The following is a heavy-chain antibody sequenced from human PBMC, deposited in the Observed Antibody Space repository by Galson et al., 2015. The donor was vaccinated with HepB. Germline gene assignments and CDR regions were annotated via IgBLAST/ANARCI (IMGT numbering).Heavy chain of an antibody. CDR2: IYSGGST. D-gene: IGHD7-27*01. CDR3: AKGQELTGDPGYMDV. CDR1: GFTVSSNY. J-gene: IGHJ6*03. V-gene: IGHV3-66*01. Sequence: SLRLSCAASGFTVSSNYMSWVRQAPGKGLEWVSVIYSGGSTYYADSVKGRFTISRDNSKNTLYLQMNSLRAEDTAVYYCAKGQELTGDPGYMDVWGKGTTVTVSS.